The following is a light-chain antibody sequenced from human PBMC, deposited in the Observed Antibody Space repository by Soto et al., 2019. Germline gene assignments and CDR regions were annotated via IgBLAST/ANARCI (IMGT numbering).Light chain of an antibody. Sequence: DILLTQSPGTLSLSPGERATLSCRASQRVSSSYLAWYQQKPGQAPRLLIYGAASRATGIPDRFSGSGSGTDFTLTISRLEPEEFAVYYCQQYGSSCRTFGQGTKVGIK. V-gene: IGKV3-20*01. CDR2: GAA. CDR1: QRVSSSY. CDR3: QQYGSSCRT. J-gene: IGKJ1*01.